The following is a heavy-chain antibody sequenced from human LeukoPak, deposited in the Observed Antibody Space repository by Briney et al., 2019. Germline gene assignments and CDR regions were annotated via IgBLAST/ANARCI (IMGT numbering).Heavy chain of an antibody. CDR1: GYTFTSYD. J-gene: IGHJ5*02. D-gene: IGHD6-13*01. Sequence: ASVKVSCKASGYTFTSYDINWVRQATGQGLEWMGWMNPNSGNTGYAQKIQGRVTMTRNTSISTAYMELSSLRSEDTAVYYCAGFSSSWSRVAYNWFDPWGQGTLVTVSS. CDR3: AGFSSSWSRVAYNWFDP. CDR2: MNPNSGNT. V-gene: IGHV1-8*01.